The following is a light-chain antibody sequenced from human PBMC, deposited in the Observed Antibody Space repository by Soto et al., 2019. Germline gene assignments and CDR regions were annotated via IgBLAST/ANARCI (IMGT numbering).Light chain of an antibody. J-gene: IGLJ2*01. CDR3: QVWDSSTVL. Sequence: SYELSQPLSVSVALGKTARITGGENNIGSKNVHWYQQRSGQAPLLVIYRDANRPSGIPERFSGSNSGNTATLTISRAQAGDEADYYCQVWDSSTVLFGGGTKLTVL. CDR1: NIGSKN. V-gene: IGLV3-9*01. CDR2: RDA.